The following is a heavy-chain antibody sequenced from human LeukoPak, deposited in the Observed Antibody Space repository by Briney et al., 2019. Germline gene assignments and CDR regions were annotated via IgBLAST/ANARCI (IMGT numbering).Heavy chain of an antibody. D-gene: IGHD6-13*01. J-gene: IGHJ4*02. Sequence: GGSLRLPCAASGFTFSRYWMSWVRQAPGRGLEWVANIKEDGSEKDYVDSVKGRFTISRDGAKNSLHLQMNSLRAEDTAVYYCARAGYSNSCFDYWGQGTLVTVSS. CDR2: IKEDGSEK. CDR1: GFTFSRYW. V-gene: IGHV3-7*04. CDR3: ARAGYSNSCFDY.